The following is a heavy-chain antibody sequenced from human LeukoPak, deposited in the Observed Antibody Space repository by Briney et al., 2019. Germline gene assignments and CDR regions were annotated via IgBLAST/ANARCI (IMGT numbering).Heavy chain of an antibody. V-gene: IGHV3-23*01. CDR1: GFTFSSYA. CDR3: ASTFYGDSPPY. J-gene: IGHJ4*02. D-gene: IGHD4-17*01. CDR2: IGAGGTFT. Sequence: GGSLRLSCTASGFTFSSYAMNWVRQAPGKGLEWVSGIGAGGTFTYYADSVKGRFTISRDNSKNTLYLQMNSLRAEDTAVYYCASTFYGDSPPYWGQGTLVTVSS.